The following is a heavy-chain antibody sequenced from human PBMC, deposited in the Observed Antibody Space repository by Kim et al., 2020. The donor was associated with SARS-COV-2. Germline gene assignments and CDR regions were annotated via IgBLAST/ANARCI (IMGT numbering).Heavy chain of an antibody. J-gene: IGHJ4*02. CDR3: ARGYFYTSGSYCLEY. CDR1: GFTFTNYP. CDR2: INAGNGNT. D-gene: IGHD3-10*01. V-gene: IGHV1-3*01. Sequence: ASVKVSCKASGFTFTNYPMHWVRQAPGQRLEWMGWINAGNGNTKYSQKFQGRVTITRDTSASTAYMELSSLRSEDTAVYYCARGYFYTSGSYCLEYWGQGTLVTVSS.